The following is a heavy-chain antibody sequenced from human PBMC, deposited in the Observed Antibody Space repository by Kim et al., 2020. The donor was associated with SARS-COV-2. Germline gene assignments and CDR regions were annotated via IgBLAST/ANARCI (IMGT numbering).Heavy chain of an antibody. D-gene: IGHD3-22*01. CDR3: VCYDNREPSFDI. CDR1: GFTFEDYA. J-gene: IGHJ3*02. Sequence: GGSLRLSCAASGFTFEDYAMHWVRQAAGRGLEWVSGIDKNSGGLGYADSVKGRFTISRDDAKKTLYLQMSSLRAEDTALYYCVCYDNREPSFDIWGQGTMVTVSS. V-gene: IGHV3-9*01. CDR2: IDKNSGGL.